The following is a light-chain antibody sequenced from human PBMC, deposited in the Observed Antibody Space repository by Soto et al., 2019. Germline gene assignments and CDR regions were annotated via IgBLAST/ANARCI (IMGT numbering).Light chain of an antibody. CDR1: SSDVGGYNF. Sequence: QSALTQPRSVSGSPGQSVTISCTGTSSDVGGYNFLSWYQQHPGKAPKFMIYDVTKRPSGVPDRFSGSKSGNTASLTISGLQAEDEADYYCCSSADSHTTYVFGTGTKLTVL. CDR2: DVT. CDR3: CSSADSHTTYV. J-gene: IGLJ1*01. V-gene: IGLV2-11*01.